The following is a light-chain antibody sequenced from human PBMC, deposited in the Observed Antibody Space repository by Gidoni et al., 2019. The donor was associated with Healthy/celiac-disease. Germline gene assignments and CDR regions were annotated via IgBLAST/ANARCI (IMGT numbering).Light chain of an antibody. CDR2: EVS. CDR3: SSYAGSNNLV. V-gene: IGLV2-8*01. J-gene: IGLJ2*01. Sequence: PGQSVTISCTGTSSDVGGYNYVSWYQQHPGKAPKLMIYEVSKRPAGVPDRFSGSKSGNTASLTVSGLQAEDEADYYCSSYAGSNNLVFGGGTKLTVL. CDR1: SSDVGGYNY.